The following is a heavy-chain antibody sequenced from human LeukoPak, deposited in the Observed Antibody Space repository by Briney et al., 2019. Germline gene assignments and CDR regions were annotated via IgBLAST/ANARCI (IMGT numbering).Heavy chain of an antibody. D-gene: IGHD6-13*01. J-gene: IGHJ4*02. CDR1: GGSISSSSYY. CDR2: IYYSGST. Sequence: SETLSLTCTVSGGSISSSSYYWGWIRQPPGKGLEWIGSIYYSGSTYYNPSLKSRVTISVDTSKNQFSLKLSSVTAADTAVYYCARHQDRTIAAAAHFDYWGQGTLVTVSS. CDR3: ARHQDRTIAAAAHFDY. V-gene: IGHV4-39*01.